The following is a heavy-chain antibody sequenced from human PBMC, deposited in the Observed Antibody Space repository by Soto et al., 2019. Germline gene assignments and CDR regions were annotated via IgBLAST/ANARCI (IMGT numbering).Heavy chain of an antibody. CDR3: AMYSSSWDDAAVNYSYDD. D-gene: IGHD6-13*01. CDR1: GYTFTSYS. V-gene: IGHV1-3*01. J-gene: IGHJ4*02. CDR2: INAGNGNT. Sequence: EASVKVSCKASGYTFTSYSMHWVRQAPGQRLEWMGWINAGNGNTKHSQKFQGRVTITRDTSASTAYMELSSLRSEDTAVYYCAMYSSSWDDAAVNYSYDDWGQGTRVTVS.